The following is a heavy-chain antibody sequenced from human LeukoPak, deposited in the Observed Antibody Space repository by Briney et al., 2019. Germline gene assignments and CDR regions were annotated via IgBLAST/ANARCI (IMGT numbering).Heavy chain of an antibody. CDR2: IYSGGST. J-gene: IGHJ4*02. CDR1: GFTVSSNY. Sequence: GGSLRLSCAASGFTVSSNYMSWVRQAPGKGLEWVSVIYSGGSTYYADSVKGRFTISRDNSKNTLYLQMNSLRAEDTAVYYCVRDYYDSSGAGSLWGQETLVTVSS. D-gene: IGHD3-22*01. V-gene: IGHV3-66*02. CDR3: VRDYYDSSGAGSL.